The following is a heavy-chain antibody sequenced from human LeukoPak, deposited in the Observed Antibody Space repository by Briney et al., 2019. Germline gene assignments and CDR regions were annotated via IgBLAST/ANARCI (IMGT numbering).Heavy chain of an antibody. J-gene: IGHJ4*02. Sequence: SETLSLTCTVSGGSISSYYWTWIRQPPGKGLEWIGYIYYSGSTNYNPSLKSRVTISVDTSKNQFSLKLSSVTAADTAVYYCARFGSVAAAPEGIDYWGQGTLVTVSS. CDR1: GGSISSYY. CDR2: IYYSGST. CDR3: ARFGSVAAAPEGIDY. V-gene: IGHV4-59*08. D-gene: IGHD6-13*01.